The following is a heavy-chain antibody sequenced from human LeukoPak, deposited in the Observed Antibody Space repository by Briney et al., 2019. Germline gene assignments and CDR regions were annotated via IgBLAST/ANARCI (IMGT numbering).Heavy chain of an antibody. Sequence: ASVKVSCKASGYTFTSYGISWVRQAPGKGLEWMGGFDPEDGETIYAQKFQGRVTMTEDTSTDTAYMELSSLRSEDTAVYYCAATMVRGVIATLNWFDPWGQGTLVTVSS. CDR1: GYTFTSYG. CDR2: FDPEDGET. J-gene: IGHJ5*02. V-gene: IGHV1-24*01. D-gene: IGHD3-10*01. CDR3: AATMVRGVIATLNWFDP.